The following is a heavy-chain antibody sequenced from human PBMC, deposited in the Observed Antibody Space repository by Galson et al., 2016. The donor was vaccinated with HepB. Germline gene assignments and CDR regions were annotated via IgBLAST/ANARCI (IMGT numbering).Heavy chain of an antibody. V-gene: IGHV3-74*01. CDR3: GRDHSVVLTTAYNWFDP. J-gene: IGHJ5*02. CDR1: GFAFGSHW. CDR2: INSDGTIS. Sequence: SLRLSCAASGFAFGSHWMHWVRQVPGKGLVWVSRINSDGTISNYADSVRGRFTISRDNAKNTLYLQMNSLRVEDTAVYYCGRDHSVVLTTAYNWFDPWGQGILVAVSS. D-gene: IGHD4-23*01.